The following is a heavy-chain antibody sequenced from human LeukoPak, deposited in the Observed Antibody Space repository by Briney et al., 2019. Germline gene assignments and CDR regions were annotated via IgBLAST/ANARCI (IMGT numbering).Heavy chain of an antibody. CDR2: IYPGDSDT. J-gene: IGHJ5*02. Sequence: GESLKISCKGSGYSFTSYWIGWVRQMPGKGLEWMGIIYPGDSDTRYSPSFQGQVTISADKSISTAYLQWSSLKASDTAMYYCARRHMNYDFWSDHFNNWFDPWGQGTLVTVSS. CDR3: ARRHMNYDFWSDHFNNWFDP. V-gene: IGHV5-51*01. D-gene: IGHD3-3*01. CDR1: GYSFTSYW.